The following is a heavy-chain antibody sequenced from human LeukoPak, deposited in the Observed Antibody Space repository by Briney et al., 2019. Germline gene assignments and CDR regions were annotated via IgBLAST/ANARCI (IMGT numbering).Heavy chain of an antibody. V-gene: IGHV3-11*01. CDR2: ISFSGSTI. Sequence: PGGSLRLSCAASGFTFSDYYMSWIRQAPGKGLEWVSYISFSGSTIYYADSVKGRFTISRDNSKNTLYLQVNSLRAEDTAVYYCARAPEGYCSGGSCMPQYFDYWGQGTLVTVSS. CDR1: GFTFSDYY. CDR3: ARAPEGYCSGGSCMPQYFDY. D-gene: IGHD2-15*01. J-gene: IGHJ4*02.